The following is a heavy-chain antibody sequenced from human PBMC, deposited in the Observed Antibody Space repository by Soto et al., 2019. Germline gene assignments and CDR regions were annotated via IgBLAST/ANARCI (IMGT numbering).Heavy chain of an antibody. V-gene: IGHV3-23*01. J-gene: IGHJ6*03. CDR1: GFTFSSYA. CDR2: ISGSGGST. CDR3: AKDHRVRGVTPYYYMDV. D-gene: IGHD3-10*01. Sequence: GGSLRLSCAASGFTFSSYAMSWVRQAPGKGLEWVSAISGSGGSTYYADSVKGRFTISRDNSKNTLYLQMNSLRAEDTAVYYCAKDHRVRGVTPYYYMDVWGKGTTVTVSS.